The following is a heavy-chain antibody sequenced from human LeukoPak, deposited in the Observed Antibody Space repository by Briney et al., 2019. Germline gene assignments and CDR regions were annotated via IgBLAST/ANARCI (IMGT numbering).Heavy chain of an antibody. CDR2: ISSSGGST. Sequence: GASLRLSCAASGFTFSSYAMSWVRQAPGKGLEWVSAISSSGGSTYYADSVKGRFTISRDNSKNTLYLQMNSLRAEDTAVYYCAKDTDFWYFDYWGQGTLVTVSS. J-gene: IGHJ4*02. D-gene: IGHD3-3*01. V-gene: IGHV3-23*01. CDR1: GFTFSSYA. CDR3: AKDTDFWYFDY.